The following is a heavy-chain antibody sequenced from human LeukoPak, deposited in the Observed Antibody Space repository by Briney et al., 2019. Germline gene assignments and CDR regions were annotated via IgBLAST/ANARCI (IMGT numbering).Heavy chain of an antibody. CDR3: ARTQEWEPDGDY. J-gene: IGHJ4*02. V-gene: IGHV1-18*04. CDR1: GYPFTHHY. CDR2: ISAYNGNT. Sequence: ASVKVSCTASGYPFTHHYINWVRQAPGQGLEWMGWISAYNGNTNYAQKLQGRVTMTTDTSTSTAYMELRSLRSDDTAVYYCARTQEWEPDGDYWGQGTLVTVSS. D-gene: IGHD1-26*01.